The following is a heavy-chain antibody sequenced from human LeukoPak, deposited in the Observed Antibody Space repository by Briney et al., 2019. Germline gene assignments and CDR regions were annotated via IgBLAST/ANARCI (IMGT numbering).Heavy chain of an antibody. Sequence: PGGSLRLSCAAAGFTFSSYWMSWVRQAPGKGLEWVANIKQDGSEKYYVDSVKGRFTISRDNAKNSLYLQMNSLRAEDTAVYYCARVPMITFGGVIVYTYYFDYWGQGTLVTVSS. CDR1: GFTFSSYW. CDR3: ARVPMITFGGVIVYTYYFDY. D-gene: IGHD3-16*02. J-gene: IGHJ4*02. CDR2: IKQDGSEK. V-gene: IGHV3-7*01.